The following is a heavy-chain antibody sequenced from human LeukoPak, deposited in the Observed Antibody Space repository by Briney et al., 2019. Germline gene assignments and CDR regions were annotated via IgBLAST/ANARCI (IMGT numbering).Heavy chain of an antibody. D-gene: IGHD2-2*01. CDR3: AREACSSTSCFPYSDY. CDR2: INPNSGGT. V-gene: IGHV1-2*02. Sequence: ASVKVSCKASGYTFTGYYMHWVRQAPGQGLEWIGWINPNSGGTNYAQKFQGRVTMTRDTSISTAYMELSRLRSDDTAVYYCAREACSSTSCFPYSDYWGQGTLVTVSS. CDR1: GYTFTGYY. J-gene: IGHJ4*02.